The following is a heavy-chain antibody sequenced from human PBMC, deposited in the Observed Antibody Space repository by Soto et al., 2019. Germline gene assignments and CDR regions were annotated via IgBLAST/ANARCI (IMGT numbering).Heavy chain of an antibody. CDR1: GGSISSYY. J-gene: IGHJ6*03. CDR2: IYYSGST. D-gene: IGHD3-10*01. Sequence: SETLSLTCTVSGGSISSYYWSWIRQPPGKGLEWIGYIYYSGSTNYNPSLKSRVTISVDTSKNQFSLKLSSVTAADTAVYYCARFLRTTGYYYYYYMDVWGKGTTVTVSS. CDR3: ARFLRTTGYYYYYYMDV. V-gene: IGHV4-59*01.